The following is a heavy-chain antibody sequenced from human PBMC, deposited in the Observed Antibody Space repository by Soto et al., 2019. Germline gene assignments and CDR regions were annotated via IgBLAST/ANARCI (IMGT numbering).Heavy chain of an antibody. D-gene: IGHD1-26*01. CDR1: GGSISSGGYY. V-gene: IGHV4-31*03. CDR3: ARGIPSGPMGETTRGHFDY. Sequence: QVQLQESGPGLVKPSQTLSLTCTVSGGSISSGGYYWSCIRQHPGKGLEWNGYIYYSGSTYYNPSLKSRVISAVDTAKNQSSLKLSCATPADTAMYYCARGIPSGPMGETTRGHFDYWGQGTQVTVSS. J-gene: IGHJ4*02. CDR2: IYYSGST.